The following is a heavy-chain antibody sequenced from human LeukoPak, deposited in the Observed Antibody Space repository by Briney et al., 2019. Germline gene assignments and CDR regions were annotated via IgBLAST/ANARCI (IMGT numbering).Heavy chain of an antibody. CDR3: ARGGRGPFLATAAAGPFYFDY. V-gene: IGHV4-31*03. CDR1: GGSISNGASY. CDR2: IHYSGTT. Sequence: PSQTLSLTCTVSGGSISNGASYWSWIRQHPGKGLEWIGDIHYSGTTYFNPSLKSRFTISVDTSKNQCSLKVSSVTAADTAVYFCARGGRGPFLATAAAGPFYFDYWGQGTLVTVSS. J-gene: IGHJ4*02. D-gene: IGHD6-13*01.